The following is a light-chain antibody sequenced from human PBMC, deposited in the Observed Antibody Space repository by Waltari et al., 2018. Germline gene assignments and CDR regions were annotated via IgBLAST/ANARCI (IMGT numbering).Light chain of an antibody. Sequence: QSALTQPPSASGSPGQSVTISCTGTSSDACGHNYVLWYQQHPGKAPKLMIYEVSKRPSGVPDRFSGSKSGNTASLTVSGLQAEDEADYYCSSYAGSNDYVFGTGTKVTVL. CDR3: SSYAGSNDYV. V-gene: IGLV2-8*01. CDR1: SSDACGHNY. CDR2: EVS. J-gene: IGLJ1*01.